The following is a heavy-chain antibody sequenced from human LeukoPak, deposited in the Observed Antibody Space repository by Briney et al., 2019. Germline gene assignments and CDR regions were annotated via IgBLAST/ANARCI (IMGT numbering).Heavy chain of an antibody. V-gene: IGHV4-39*01. D-gene: IGHD6-13*01. Sequence: SETLSLTCTVSGGSISSSSYYWGWIRQPPGTGLEWIGSIYYSGSTYYNPSLKSRVTISVDTSKNQFSLKLSSVTAADTAAYYCARIKQQLANDAFDIWGQGTMVTVSS. CDR1: GGSISSSSYY. J-gene: IGHJ3*02. CDR2: IYYSGST. CDR3: ARIKQQLANDAFDI.